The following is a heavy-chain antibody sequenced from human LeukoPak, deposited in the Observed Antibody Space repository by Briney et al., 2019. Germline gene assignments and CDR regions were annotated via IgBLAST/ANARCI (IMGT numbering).Heavy chain of an antibody. CDR3: ARAVGYCSGGSCSLDY. J-gene: IGHJ4*02. Sequence: PSETLSLTCAVYGGSFSGYYWSWIRQPPGKGLEWIGEINHSGSTNYNPSLKSRVTISVDTSKNQFSLKLSSVTAADTAAYYCARAVGYCSGGSCSLDYWGQGTLVTVSS. D-gene: IGHD2-15*01. CDR1: GGSFSGYY. CDR2: INHSGST. V-gene: IGHV4-34*01.